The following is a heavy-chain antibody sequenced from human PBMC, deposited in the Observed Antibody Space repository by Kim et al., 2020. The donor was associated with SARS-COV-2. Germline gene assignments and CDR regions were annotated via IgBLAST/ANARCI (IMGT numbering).Heavy chain of an antibody. D-gene: IGHD6-6*01. J-gene: IGHJ5*02. CDR2: T. V-gene: IGHV3-23*01. CDR3: AKYSSSFWFDP. Sequence: TDYADSVKGRFTISRDNSKNTLYLKMNGLRAEDTAVYYCAKYSSSFWFDPWGQGTLVTVSS.